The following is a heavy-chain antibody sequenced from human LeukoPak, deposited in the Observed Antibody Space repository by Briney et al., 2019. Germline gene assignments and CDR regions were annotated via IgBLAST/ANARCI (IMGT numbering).Heavy chain of an antibody. CDR3: AREATIAVAGTDWFDP. CDR1: GYTFTSYG. V-gene: IGHV1-18*01. D-gene: IGHD6-19*01. Sequence: ASVKVSCKASGYTFTSYGISWVRQAPGQGLEWMGWISAYNGNTNYAQKLQGRVTMTTDTSTSTAYMELRSLRSDDTAVYYCAREATIAVAGTDWFDPWGQGTLVTVSS. J-gene: IGHJ5*02. CDR2: ISAYNGNT.